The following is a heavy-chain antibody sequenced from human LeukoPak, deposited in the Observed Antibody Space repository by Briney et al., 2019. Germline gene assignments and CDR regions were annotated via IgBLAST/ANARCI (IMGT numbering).Heavy chain of an antibody. V-gene: IGHV4-31*11. J-gene: IGHJ4*02. D-gene: IGHD2-2*01. CDR3: ARTYCSSNRCFDY. Sequence: PSETLSLTCAVYGGSFSGYYWSWIRQHPGKGLEWIGYIYYSGGTYYNPSLKSRVTISVDTSKNQFSLKLSSVTAADTAVYYCARTYCSSNRCFDYWGQGTLATVSS. CDR1: GGSFSGYY. CDR2: IYYSGGT.